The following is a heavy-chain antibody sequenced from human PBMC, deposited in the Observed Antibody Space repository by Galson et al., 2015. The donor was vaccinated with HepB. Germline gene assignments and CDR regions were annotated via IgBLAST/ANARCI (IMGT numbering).Heavy chain of an antibody. J-gene: IGHJ4*02. D-gene: IGHD3-22*01. V-gene: IGHV3-21*01. Sequence: SLRLSCAASGFTFSSYSMNWARQAPGKGLEWVSSISSSSSYIYYADSVKGRFTISRDNAKNSLYLQMNSLRAEDTAVYYCARETTYYYDSSGYYAYWGQGTLVTVSS. CDR1: GFTFSSYS. CDR2: ISSSSSYI. CDR3: ARETTYYYDSSGYYAY.